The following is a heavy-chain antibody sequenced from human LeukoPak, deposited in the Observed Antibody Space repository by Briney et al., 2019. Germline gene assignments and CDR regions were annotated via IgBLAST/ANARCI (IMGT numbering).Heavy chain of an antibody. CDR3: ARGREGYSYVYEC. CDR2: ISSSSSTI. CDR1: GFTFSSYS. J-gene: IGHJ4*02. D-gene: IGHD5-18*01. V-gene: IGHV3-48*04. Sequence: PGGSLRLSCAASGFTFSSYSMNWVRQAPGKGLEWVSYISSSSSTIYYADSVKGRFTISRDNAKNSLYLQMDSLRAEDTAVYYCARGREGYSYVYECWGQGTLVTVSS.